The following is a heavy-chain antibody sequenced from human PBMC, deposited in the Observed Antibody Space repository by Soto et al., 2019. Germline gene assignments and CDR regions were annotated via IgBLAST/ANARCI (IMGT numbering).Heavy chain of an antibody. CDR1: GFTFSSYS. CDR3: AREGPSPGSPAFDY. D-gene: IGHD3-10*01. CDR2: ISSSSSYI. J-gene: IGHJ4*02. Sequence: EVQLVESGGGLVKPGGSLRLSCAASGFTFSSYSMNWVRQAPGKGLEWVSSISSSSSYIYYADSVKGRFTISRDNAKNSLYLQMNSLRAEDTAVYYCAREGPSPGSPAFDYWGQGTLVTVSS. V-gene: IGHV3-21*01.